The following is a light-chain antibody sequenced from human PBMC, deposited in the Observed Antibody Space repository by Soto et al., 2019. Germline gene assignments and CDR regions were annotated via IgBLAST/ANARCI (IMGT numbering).Light chain of an antibody. V-gene: IGKV1-9*01. J-gene: IGKJ5*01. CDR2: AAS. CDR1: QGIISN. Sequence: DIQLTQSPSFLSASVGDRFTITCRASQGIISNLAWYQQKPGKAPKLLIYAASTLQSGVPSRFSGSGSGTEFTLTISSLQPEDFATYYCQQFNSYPITFGQGTRLEIK. CDR3: QQFNSYPIT.